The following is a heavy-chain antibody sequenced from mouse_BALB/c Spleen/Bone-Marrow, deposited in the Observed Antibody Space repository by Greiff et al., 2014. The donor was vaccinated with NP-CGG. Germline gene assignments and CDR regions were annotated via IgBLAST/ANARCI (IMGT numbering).Heavy chain of an antibody. CDR3: ARSGKVRNAMDY. CDR1: GYTFTDHA. Sequence: VQLQQSGAQLVRPGVSVKISCKGSGYTFTDHAMHWAKRSHAKSLEWIGLISGYYGDAIYNQKFKGKATMTVDKSSSTAYMELARLTSEDSAIYYCARSGKVRNAMDYWGQGTSVTVSS. CDR2: ISGYYGDA. V-gene: IGHV1S137*01. J-gene: IGHJ4*01. D-gene: IGHD2-14*01.